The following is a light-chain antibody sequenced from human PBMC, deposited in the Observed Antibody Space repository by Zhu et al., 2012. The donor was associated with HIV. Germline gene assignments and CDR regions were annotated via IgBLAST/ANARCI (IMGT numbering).Light chain of an antibody. CDR1: ENLYNW. CDR3: QQYKSYSLT. V-gene: IGKV1-5*03. J-gene: IGKJ4*01. CDR2: EAS. Sequence: DIQMTQSPSTLSASIGDRVTITCRANENLYNWLAWYQQKPGKAPKLLIYEASTLETGVPSRFSGSGSGTEFTLTISSLQPDDFATYYCQQYKSYSLTFGGGTKVEIK.